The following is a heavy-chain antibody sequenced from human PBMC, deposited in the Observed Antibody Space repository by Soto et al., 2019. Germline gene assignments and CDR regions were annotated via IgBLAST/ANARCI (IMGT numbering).Heavy chain of an antibody. D-gene: IGHD3-22*01. CDR1: GYTFTSYG. Sequence: QVQLVQSGAEVKKPGASVQVSCKASGYTFTSYGISWVRQAPGQGLEWMGWISAYNGNTNYAQKLQGRVTMTTDTSTSTAYMELRSLRSDDTAVYYCARVSHYYYDTGVSDYWGQGTLVTVSS. CDR3: ARVSHYYYDTGVSDY. CDR2: ISAYNGNT. V-gene: IGHV1-18*01. J-gene: IGHJ4*02.